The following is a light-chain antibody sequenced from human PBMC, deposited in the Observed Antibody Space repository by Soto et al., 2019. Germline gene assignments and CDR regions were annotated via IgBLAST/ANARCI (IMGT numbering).Light chain of an antibody. CDR2: EVI. CDR1: STDANDYNY. J-gene: IGLJ2*01. Sequence: QSALTQPPSASGSPGQSVTISCTGTSTDANDYNYVSWYQQYPGKVPKLIIYEVIRRPSWVPDRFYGSKTGSTASLTVSGLQAEDVANYYCSSYVDINNVVFGGGTKRTVL. CDR3: SSYVDINNVV. V-gene: IGLV2-8*01.